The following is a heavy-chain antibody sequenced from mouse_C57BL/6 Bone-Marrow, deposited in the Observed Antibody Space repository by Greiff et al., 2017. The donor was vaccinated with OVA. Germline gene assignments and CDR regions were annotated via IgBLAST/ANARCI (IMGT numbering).Heavy chain of an antibody. D-gene: IGHD1-1*01. J-gene: IGHJ4*01. CDR2: IYPRDGST. Sequence: QVHVKQSGPELVKPGASVKLSCKASGYTFTSYDINWVKQRPGQGLEWIGWIYPRDGSTKYNEKFKGKATLTVDTSSSTAYMELHSLTSEDSAVYFCARSPTTVVATDYAMDYWGQGTSVTVSS. CDR1: GYTFTSYD. CDR3: ARSPTTVVATDYAMDY. V-gene: IGHV1-85*01.